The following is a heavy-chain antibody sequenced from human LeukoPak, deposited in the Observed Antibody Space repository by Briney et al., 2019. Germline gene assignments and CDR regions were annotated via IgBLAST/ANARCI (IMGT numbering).Heavy chain of an antibody. V-gene: IGHV3-23*01. CDR1: GFTFSSFA. D-gene: IGHD2-15*01. J-gene: IGHJ4*02. CDR2: IVGSSTSA. CDR3: ARVYCSGGRCSSFFTY. Sequence: PGGSLRLSCAASGFTFSSFAMSWVRQAPGKGLEWVSAIVGSSTSAYYADSVKGRFTISRDNTKNSLYVQMNSLRADDTAVYYCARVYCSGGRCSSFFTYWGQGTLVTVSS.